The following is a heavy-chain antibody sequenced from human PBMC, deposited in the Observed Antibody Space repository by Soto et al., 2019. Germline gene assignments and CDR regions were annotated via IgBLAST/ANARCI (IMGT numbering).Heavy chain of an antibody. CDR1: GFTVSSNY. Sequence: PGGSLRLSCAASGFTVSSNYMSWVRHSPGKGLEWVSVIYSGGSTYYADSVKGRFTISRDNSKNTLYLQMNSLRAEDTAVYYCARSVAARRGQDWFDPWGQGTLVTVSS. J-gene: IGHJ5*02. D-gene: IGHD6-6*01. CDR3: ARSVAARRGQDWFDP. CDR2: IYSGGST. V-gene: IGHV3-53*01.